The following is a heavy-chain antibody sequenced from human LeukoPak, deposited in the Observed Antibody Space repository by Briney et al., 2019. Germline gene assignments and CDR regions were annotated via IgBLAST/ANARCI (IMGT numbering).Heavy chain of an antibody. J-gene: IGHJ4*02. CDR2: IYTSGST. Sequence: PSEALSLTCTVSGGSISSYYWSWLRQPAGKGLEWIGRIYTSGSTNYNPSLKSRVTMSVDTSKNQFSLNLSSVTAADTAVYYCARGISSRFDYWGQGTLVTVSS. CDR1: GGSISSYY. V-gene: IGHV4-4*07. CDR3: ARGISSRFDY. D-gene: IGHD6-13*01.